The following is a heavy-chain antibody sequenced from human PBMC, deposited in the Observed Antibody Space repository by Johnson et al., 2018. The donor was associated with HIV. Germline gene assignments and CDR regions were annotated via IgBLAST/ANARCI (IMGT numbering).Heavy chain of an antibody. D-gene: IGHD3-3*01. CDR3: DSFWLDHDAFDI. J-gene: IGHJ3*02. CDR2: ISYDGSTK. Sequence: VASGGGVVRPGGSLRLSCAASGFTFSSYAMHWVRQAPGKGLAWAAVISYDGSTKYYADAVTGRFTISRDISKNSIYLQMNSLRAEDTAMYYYDSFWLDHDAFDIWGQGTMVTVSS. V-gene: IGHV3-30*14. CDR1: GFTFSSYA.